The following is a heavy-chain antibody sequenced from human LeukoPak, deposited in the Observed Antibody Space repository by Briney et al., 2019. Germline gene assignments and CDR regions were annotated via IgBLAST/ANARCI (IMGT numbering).Heavy chain of an antibody. Sequence: RGSLRLSCAASGLPFSSYAMHWVRQPPGNGLEWVAVISYDETNKYYADSVKGRFTISRDNSKNTLYLQVNSLRTEDTAVYYCARPYSGFLAAFYIWGQGTMVTVS. V-gene: IGHV3-30-3*01. D-gene: IGHD3-10*01. CDR3: ARPYSGFLAAFYI. CDR1: GLPFSSYA. CDR2: ISYDETNK. J-gene: IGHJ3*02.